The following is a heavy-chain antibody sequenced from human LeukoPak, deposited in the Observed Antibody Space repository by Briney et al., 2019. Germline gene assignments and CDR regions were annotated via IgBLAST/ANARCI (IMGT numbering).Heavy chain of an antibody. CDR3: ASGYSSGWYPPNYYYYGMDV. V-gene: IGHV1-69*01. D-gene: IGHD6-19*01. J-gene: IGHJ6*02. CDR2: IIPIFGTA. CDR1: GGTFSSYA. Sequence: SVNVSCKASGGTFSSYAISWVRQAPGQGLEWMGGIIPIFGTANYAQKFQGRVTITADESTSTAYMELSSLRSEDTAVYYCASGYSSGWYPPNYYYYGMDVWGQGTTVTVSS.